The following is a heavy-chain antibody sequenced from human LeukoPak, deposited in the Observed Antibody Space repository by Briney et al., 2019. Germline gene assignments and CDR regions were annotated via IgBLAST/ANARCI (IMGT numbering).Heavy chain of an antibody. V-gene: IGHV3-11*04. CDR1: GFNFESYY. CDR3: VREQWYYFDY. J-gene: IGHJ4*02. CDR2: ISNWRENSI. D-gene: IGHD6-19*01. Sequence: GGSLTLSCAVSGFNFESYYISWIRQAPGKGLEWISYISNWRENSINYAESVRGRFTISRDNAKNSAYLQMNNLRAEDTAVYYCVREQWYYFDYWGQGALVTVSS.